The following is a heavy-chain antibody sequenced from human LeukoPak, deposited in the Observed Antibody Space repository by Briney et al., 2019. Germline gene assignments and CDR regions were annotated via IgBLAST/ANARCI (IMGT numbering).Heavy chain of an antibody. Sequence: GGSLRLSCAASGFTFDDYGMSWVRQAPGKGLEWVSGINWNGGSTGYADSVKGRFTISRDNAKNSLYLQMNSLRAEDTALYYCARYMGGYGSGSSYYYYYYMDVWGKGTTVTVSS. D-gene: IGHD3-10*01. CDR1: GFTFDDYG. V-gene: IGHV3-20*04. J-gene: IGHJ6*03. CDR2: INWNGGST. CDR3: ARYMGGYGSGSSYYYYYYMDV.